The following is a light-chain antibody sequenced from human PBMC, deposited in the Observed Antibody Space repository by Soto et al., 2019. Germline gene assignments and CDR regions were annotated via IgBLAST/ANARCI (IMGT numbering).Light chain of an antibody. CDR1: QSVSSSY. V-gene: IGKV3D-20*02. Sequence: EIVLTQSPGTLSLSPGERATLSCRASQSVSSSYLAWYQQKPGQAPRLLIYGASQRATGIPARFRGSGSGTDFTLSISSLEPEDFAVYYCQQRTDRPPWTFGQGTKVDIK. CDR3: QQRTDRPPWT. CDR2: GAS. J-gene: IGKJ1*01.